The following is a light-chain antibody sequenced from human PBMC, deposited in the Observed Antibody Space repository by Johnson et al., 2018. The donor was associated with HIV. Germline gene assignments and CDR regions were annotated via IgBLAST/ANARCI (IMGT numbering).Light chain of an antibody. CDR3: GTWDSSLTSYV. V-gene: IGLV1-51*01. Sequence: QFVLTQPPSVSAAPGQTVTISCSGSSSNVGSSFVSWYRQVPGTAPKLLIYDNNKRPSGIPGRFSGSKSGPSATLGITGLPTGDEADYYCGTWDSSLTSYVFGAGTKVTVL. J-gene: IGLJ1*01. CDR1: SSNVGSSF. CDR2: DNN.